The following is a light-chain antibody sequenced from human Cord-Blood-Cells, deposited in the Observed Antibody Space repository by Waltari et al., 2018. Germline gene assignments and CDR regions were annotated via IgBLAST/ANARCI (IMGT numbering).Light chain of an antibody. CDR1: QGISSY. CDR2: AAS. V-gene: IGKV1-8*01. CDR3: QQYYSYPLT. Sequence: AIRMTRSPSSFSASTGDRVTITCRASQGISSYLAWYQQKPRKAPKLLIYAASTLQSGVPSRFSGSGSGTDFTLTISCLQSEDFATYYCQQYYSYPLTFGGGTKVEIK. J-gene: IGKJ4*01.